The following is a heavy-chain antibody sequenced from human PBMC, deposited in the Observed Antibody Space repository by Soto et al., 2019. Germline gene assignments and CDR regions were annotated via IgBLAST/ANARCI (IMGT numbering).Heavy chain of an antibody. CDR1: GFFFSGSA. V-gene: IGHV3-73*01. CDR2: IRSKANNYAT. J-gene: IGHJ6*04. Sequence: RLSCAASGFFFSGSAIHWVRQASGKGLEWVGRIRSKANNYATSYAASVNGRFTISRDDSKNTAYLQMDSLKTEDTAVYYCTRHAECGGSCYPFDVWGKGTTVTVSS. CDR3: TRHAECGGSCYPFDV. D-gene: IGHD2-15*01.